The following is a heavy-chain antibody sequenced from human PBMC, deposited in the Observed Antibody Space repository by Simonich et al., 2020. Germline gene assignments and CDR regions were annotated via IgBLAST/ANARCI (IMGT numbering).Heavy chain of an antibody. D-gene: IGHD4-4*01. CDR2: INSDGSST. J-gene: IGHJ3*02. CDR3: ARDYSNYDAFDI. CDR1: GFTFSSYW. Sequence: EVQLVESGGGLVQPGGSLRLSCAASGFTFSSYWMNWVRQAPGEGLGGVSRINSDGSSTSNADAVKGRFTISRDNAKNTLYLQMNSLRAEDTAVYYCARDYSNYDAFDIWGQGTMVTVSS. V-gene: IGHV3-74*01.